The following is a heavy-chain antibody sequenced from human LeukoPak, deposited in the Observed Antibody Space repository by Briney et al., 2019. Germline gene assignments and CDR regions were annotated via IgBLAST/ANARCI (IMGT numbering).Heavy chain of an antibody. Sequence: GGSLRLSCAASGFTFDDYTMHWVRQAPGKGLEWVSPISWDGGSTYYADSVKGRFTISRDNAKNSLYLQMNSLRAEDTAVYYCARDENGDAYGMDVWGQGTTVTVSS. V-gene: IGHV3-43*01. CDR2: ISWDGGST. CDR3: ARDENGDAYGMDV. CDR1: GFTFDDYT. D-gene: IGHD2-8*01. J-gene: IGHJ6*02.